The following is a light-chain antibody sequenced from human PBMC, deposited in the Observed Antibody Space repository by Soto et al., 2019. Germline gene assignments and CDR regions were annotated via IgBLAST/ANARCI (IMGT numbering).Light chain of an antibody. J-gene: IGLJ2*01. CDR2: DND. CDR1: SSNIGNNY. Sequence: QSVLTQPPSVSAAPGQKVTISCSGSSSNIGNNYVSWYQQLPGTAPKLLIYDNDKRPSGIPKRFSGSKSGTSATLGITGLQTGDEADYYCATWDGSLPGEVFGGGTKLTVL. V-gene: IGLV1-51*01. CDR3: ATWDGSLPGEV.